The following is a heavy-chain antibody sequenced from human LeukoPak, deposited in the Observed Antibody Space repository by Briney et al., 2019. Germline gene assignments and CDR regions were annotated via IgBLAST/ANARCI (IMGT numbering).Heavy chain of an antibody. D-gene: IGHD6-13*01. CDR2: IYYSGST. CDR1: GGSISSSSYY. J-gene: IGHJ4*02. V-gene: IGHV4-39*01. CDR3: ARRAVAAAGYPFDY. Sequence: SETLSLTCTVSGGSISSSSYYWGWIRQPPGKGLEWIGSIYYSGSTYYNPSLKSRVTISVDTSKNQFSLKLSSVTAADTAVYYCARRAVAAAGYPFDYWGQGTLVTVSS.